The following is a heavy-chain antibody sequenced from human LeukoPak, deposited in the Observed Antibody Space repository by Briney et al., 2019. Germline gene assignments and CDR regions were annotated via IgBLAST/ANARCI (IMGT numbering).Heavy chain of an antibody. V-gene: IGHV3-30*02. CDR2: IRYDGSNK. CDR3: AYCSSTSCCYYYYMDV. Sequence: GGSLRLSCAASGFTFSSYGMHWVRQAPGKGLEWVAFIRYDGSNKHYADSVKGRFTISRDNSKNTLYLQMNSLRAEDTAVYYCAYCSSTSCCYYYYMDVWGKGTTVTVSS. D-gene: IGHD2-2*01. CDR1: GFTFSSYG. J-gene: IGHJ6*03.